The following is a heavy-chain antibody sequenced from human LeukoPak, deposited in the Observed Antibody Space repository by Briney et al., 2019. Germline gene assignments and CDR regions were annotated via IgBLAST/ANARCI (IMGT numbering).Heavy chain of an antibody. V-gene: IGHV1-2*02. CDR1: TYTFTGYY. CDR3: ARDAYRRFDKSYHFDS. J-gene: IGHJ4*02. CDR2: INPNSGAT. Sequence: ASVKVSCKASTYTFTGYYMHWVRQAPGQGLEWMGWINPNSGATNYAQRFQGRVTMTRDTSISTGYMELSRLGSDDTAVYYCARDAYRRFDKSYHFDSWGQGTPVTVSS. D-gene: IGHD2-21*01.